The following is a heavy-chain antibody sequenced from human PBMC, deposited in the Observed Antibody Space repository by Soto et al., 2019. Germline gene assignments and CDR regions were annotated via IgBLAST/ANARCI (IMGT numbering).Heavy chain of an antibody. V-gene: IGHV3-23*01. CDR1: GFTFSSYA. D-gene: IGHD2-2*01. CDR3: ARYIPGVRYYGMDV. J-gene: IGHJ6*02. CDR2: IGESGTPT. Sequence: EVQLLESGGGLVQPGGSLRLSCAASGFTFSSYAMKWVRQAPGKWLEWVSLIGESGTPTYYADSVKGRFTISSDNSGNTLFLEMYSLRAEDTAVYYCARYIPGVRYYGMDVWGQGTTVTVSS.